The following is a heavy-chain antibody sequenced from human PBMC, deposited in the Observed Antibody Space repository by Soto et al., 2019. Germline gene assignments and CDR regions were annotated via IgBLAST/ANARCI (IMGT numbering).Heavy chain of an antibody. CDR3: ASLRGYRVDY. CDR2: IYYSGST. J-gene: IGHJ4*02. V-gene: IGHV4-31*03. Sequence: SETLSLTCLVSGGSISSSTYYWGWIRQPPGKGLEWIGCIYYSGSTYYNPSLKSRVTISVDTSKNHFSLKLSSVTAADTAVYYCASLRGYRVDYWGQGTLVTVSS. CDR1: GGSISSSTYY. D-gene: IGHD3-22*01.